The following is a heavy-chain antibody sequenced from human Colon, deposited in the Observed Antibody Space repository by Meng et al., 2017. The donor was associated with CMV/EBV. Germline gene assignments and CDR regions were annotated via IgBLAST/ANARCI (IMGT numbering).Heavy chain of an antibody. Sequence: GESLKISCAASGFMFISYGMHWVRQAPGKGLEWVAVIGYDGRSDSYADSVRGRFPITRDNSKNTVYLQMRSLRAEDTALYYCTKDQGISGYTMAVWGQEPTVTVSS. J-gene: IGHJ6*02. CDR3: TKDQGISGYTMAV. D-gene: IGHD5-24*01. V-gene: IGHV3-33*06. CDR1: GFMFISYG. CDR2: IGYDGRSD.